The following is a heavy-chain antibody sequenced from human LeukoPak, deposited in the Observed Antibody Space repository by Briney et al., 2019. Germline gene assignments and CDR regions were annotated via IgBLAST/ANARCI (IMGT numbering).Heavy chain of an antibody. CDR1: GFTFSSYT. J-gene: IGHJ4*02. D-gene: IGHD2-15*01. CDR3: ARVSCAGGSCYSDY. V-gene: IGHV3-7*05. Sequence: PGGSLRLSCTASGFTFSSYTMHWVRQAPGKGLEWVANIKQDGTEKYYVDSVKGRFTISRDNAKNSLYLRMNSLRAEDTAVYYCARVSCAGGSCYSDYWGQGTLLTVFS. CDR2: IKQDGTEK.